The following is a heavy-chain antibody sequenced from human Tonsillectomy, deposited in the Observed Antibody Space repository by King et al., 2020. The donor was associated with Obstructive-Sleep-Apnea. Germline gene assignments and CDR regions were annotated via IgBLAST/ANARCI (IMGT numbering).Heavy chain of an antibody. CDR1: GFTFSDYG. V-gene: IGHV3-33*06. D-gene: IGHD6-25*01. J-gene: IGHJ4*02. Sequence: VQLVESGGGVVQAGMSLRLSCAASGFTFSDYGIHWVRQAPGKGLEWVAVIWYDGSDKYYADSVKGRFIMSRENSKNTVYLQMNSLTAEDTAVYYCAKEYSIAAANWGQGTLVTVSS. CDR3: AKEYSIAAAN. CDR2: IWYDGSDK.